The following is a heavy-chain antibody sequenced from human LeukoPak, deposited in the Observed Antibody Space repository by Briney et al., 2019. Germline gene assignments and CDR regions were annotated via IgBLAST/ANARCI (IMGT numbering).Heavy chain of an antibody. Sequence: ASVKVSCKASGYTFTSYYMHWVRQAPGQGLEWMGIINPSGGSTSYAQKFQGRVAMTRDTSTSTVYMELSSLRSEDTAVYYCARDRPSYYGSGSYYQIFDYRGQGTLVTVSS. CDR2: INPSGGST. CDR1: GYTFTSYY. J-gene: IGHJ4*02. V-gene: IGHV1-46*03. CDR3: ARDRPSYYGSGSYYQIFDY. D-gene: IGHD3-10*01.